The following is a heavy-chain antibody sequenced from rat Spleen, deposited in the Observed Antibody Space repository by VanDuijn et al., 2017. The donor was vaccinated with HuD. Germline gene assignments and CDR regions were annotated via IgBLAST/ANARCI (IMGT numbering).Heavy chain of an antibody. V-gene: IGHV3-3*01. CDR2: INSAGST. CDR1: VYSITTNY. Sequence: EVQLQESGPGLVKPSQSLSLTCSVTVYSITTNYWDWIRKFPGNKLEWMGYINSAGSTNYNPSLKSRISITRDTSKNQFFLQVNSVTTEETATYYCARGALYGGYSPFDYWGQGVMVTVSS. CDR3: ARGALYGGYSPFDY. J-gene: IGHJ2*01. D-gene: IGHD1-11*01.